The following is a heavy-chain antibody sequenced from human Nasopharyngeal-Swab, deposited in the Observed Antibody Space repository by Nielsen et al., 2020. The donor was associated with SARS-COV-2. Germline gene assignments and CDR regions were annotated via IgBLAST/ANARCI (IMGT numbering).Heavy chain of an antibody. J-gene: IGHJ4*02. Sequence: GESLKISCAASGFTFSSYWMSWVRQAPGKGLEWVANIKQDGSEKYYVDSVKGRFTISRGNAKNSLYLQMNSLRAEDTAVYYCARDLPYFDYWGQGTLVTVSS. CDR1: GFTFSSYW. CDR2: IKQDGSEK. CDR3: ARDLPYFDY. V-gene: IGHV3-7*01.